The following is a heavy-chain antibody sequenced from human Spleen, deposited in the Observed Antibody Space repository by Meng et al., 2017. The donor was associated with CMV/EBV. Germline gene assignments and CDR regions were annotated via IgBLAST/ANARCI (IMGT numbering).Heavy chain of an antibody. CDR3: AREAMPGILVRDGMDV. Sequence: ASVTVSCKASGYIFTRYYIHWVRQAPGQGLEWMGILTPGAGYTTSAQKFQGRVTMTSDTSTTTVYMEMRSLRSEDTALYFCAREAMPGILVRDGMDVWGQGTTVTVSS. CDR1: GYIFTRYY. D-gene: IGHD3-9*01. V-gene: IGHV1-46*01. J-gene: IGHJ6*02. CDR2: LTPGAGYT.